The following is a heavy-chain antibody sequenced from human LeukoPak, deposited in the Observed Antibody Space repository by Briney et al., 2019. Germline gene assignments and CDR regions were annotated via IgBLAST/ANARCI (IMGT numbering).Heavy chain of an antibody. CDR1: GYTFTSYG. V-gene: IGHV1-18*01. CDR3: AREWYYDSSGQKRYNWFDP. J-gene: IGHJ5*02. CDR2: ISAYNGNT. Sequence: ASVTVSFKASGYTFTSYGISWVRQAPGQGLEWMGWISAYNGNTNYAQKLQGRVTMTTDTSTSTAYMELRSLRSDDTAVYYCAREWYYDSSGQKRYNWFDPWGQGTLVTVSS. D-gene: IGHD3-22*01.